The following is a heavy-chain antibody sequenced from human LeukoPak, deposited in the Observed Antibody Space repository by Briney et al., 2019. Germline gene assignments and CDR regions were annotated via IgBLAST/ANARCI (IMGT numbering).Heavy chain of an antibody. J-gene: IGHJ4*02. Sequence: GGSLRLSCVASGFTFVNHWMTWVRQAPGKGLEWVSGIIGGGGITYYANSVKGRFTISGDNSKNTLFLQMNSLRAEDTAVYYCAHGAMYQLDSWGQGTLVIVSS. CDR1: GFTFVNHW. D-gene: IGHD2-2*01. V-gene: IGHV3-23*01. CDR2: IIGGGGIT. CDR3: AHGAMYQLDS.